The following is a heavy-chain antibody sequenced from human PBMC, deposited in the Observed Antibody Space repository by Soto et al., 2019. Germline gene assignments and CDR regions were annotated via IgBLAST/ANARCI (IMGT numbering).Heavy chain of an antibody. CDR2: IWYDGSNK. CDR1: GFTFSSYG. CDR3: ARDGEGEMATITLDY. D-gene: IGHD5-12*01. J-gene: IGHJ4*02. V-gene: IGHV3-33*01. Sequence: QVQLVESGGGVVQPGRSLRLSCAASGFTFSSYGMHWVRQAPGKGLAWVAVIWYDGSNKYYADSVKGRFTISRDNSKNTLYLQMNSLRAEDTAVYYCARDGEGEMATITLDYWGQGTLVTVSS.